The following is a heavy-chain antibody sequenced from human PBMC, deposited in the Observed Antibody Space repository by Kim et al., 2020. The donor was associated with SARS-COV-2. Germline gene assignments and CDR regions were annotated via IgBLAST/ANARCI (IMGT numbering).Heavy chain of an antibody. CDR3: ARHRGIPYGMDV. CDR1: GYSFTSYW. D-gene: IGHD2-21*01. J-gene: IGHJ6*02. CDR2: IDPSDSYT. V-gene: IGHV5-10-1*01. Sequence: GESLKISCKGSGYSFTSYWISRVRQMPGKGLEWMGRIDPSDSYTNYSPSFQGHVTIPADKSISTAYLQWSSLKASDTAMYYCARHRGIPYGMDVWGQGTTVTVSS.